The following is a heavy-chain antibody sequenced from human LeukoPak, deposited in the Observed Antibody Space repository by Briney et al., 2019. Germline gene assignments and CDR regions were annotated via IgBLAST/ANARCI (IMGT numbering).Heavy chain of an antibody. CDR2: IYYSGST. CDR3: AILPLGYYSGGSCSGLDY. J-gene: IGHJ4*02. D-gene: IGHD2-15*01. V-gene: IGHV4-31*03. Sequence: PSQTLSLTCTVSGGSISSGGYYWSWIRQHPGKGLEWIGYIYYSGSTYYNPSLKSRVTISVDTSKNQFSLKLSSVTAADTAVYYCAILPLGYYSGGSCSGLDYWGQGTLVTVSS. CDR1: GGSISSGGYY.